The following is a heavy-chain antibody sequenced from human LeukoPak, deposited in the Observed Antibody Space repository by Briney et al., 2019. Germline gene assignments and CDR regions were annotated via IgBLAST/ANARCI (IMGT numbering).Heavy chain of an antibody. CDR1: GFTFSSYW. V-gene: IGHV3-23*01. D-gene: IGHD3-22*01. Sequence: GGSLRLSCAASGFTFSSYWMSWVRQAPGKGLEWVAGISGSGGSTNYADSVKGRFTISRDNPKNTLYLQMTSLRAEDTAVYFCAKRGVVIRVILVGFHKEAYYFDSWGQGALVTVSS. CDR3: AKRGVVIRVILVGFHKEAYYFDS. CDR2: ISGSGGST. J-gene: IGHJ4*02.